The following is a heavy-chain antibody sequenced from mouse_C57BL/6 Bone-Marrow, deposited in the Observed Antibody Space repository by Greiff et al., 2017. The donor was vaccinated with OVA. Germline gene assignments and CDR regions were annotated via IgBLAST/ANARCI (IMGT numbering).Heavy chain of an antibody. CDR2: ISNGGGST. D-gene: IGHD4-1*01. CDR3: ARHVWGAMDY. V-gene: IGHV5-12*01. CDR1: GFTFSDYY. Sequence: EVKVVESGGGLVQPGGSLKLSCAASGFTFSDYYMYWVRQTPEKRLEWVAYISNGGGSTYYPDTVKGRFTISRDNAKNTLYLQMSRLKSEDTAMYYCARHVWGAMDYWGQGTSVTVSS. J-gene: IGHJ4*01.